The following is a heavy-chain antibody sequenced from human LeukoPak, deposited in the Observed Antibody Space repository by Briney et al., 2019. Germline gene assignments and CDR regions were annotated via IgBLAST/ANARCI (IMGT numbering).Heavy chain of an antibody. CDR1: GYTFTSYG. J-gene: IGHJ5*02. Sequence: ASVKVSCKASGYTFTSYGISWVRQAPGQGLEWMGWISAYNGNTNYAQKPQGRVTMTTDTSTSTAYMELRSLRSDDTAVYYCARDPGDYGDYDWFDPWGQGTLVTVSS. D-gene: IGHD4-17*01. CDR2: ISAYNGNT. CDR3: ARDPGDYGDYDWFDP. V-gene: IGHV1-18*01.